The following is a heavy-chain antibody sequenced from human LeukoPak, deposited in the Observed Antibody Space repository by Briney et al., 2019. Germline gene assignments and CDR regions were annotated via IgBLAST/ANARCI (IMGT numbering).Heavy chain of an antibody. CDR2: IYTSGST. CDR1: GGSISSYY. V-gene: IGHV4-4*09. CDR3: ANLGPYYYDSSGYWNWFDP. D-gene: IGHD3-22*01. J-gene: IGHJ5*02. Sequence: SETLSLICTVSGGSISSYYWSWIRQPPGKGLEWIGYIYTSGSTNYNPSLKSRVTISVDTFNNQFSLKLSSVTAADTAVYYCANLGPYYYDSSGYWNWFDPWGQGTLVTVSS.